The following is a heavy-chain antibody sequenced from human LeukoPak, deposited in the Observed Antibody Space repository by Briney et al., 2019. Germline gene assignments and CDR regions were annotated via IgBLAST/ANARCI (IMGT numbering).Heavy chain of an antibody. CDR2: VSSGSSMI. V-gene: IGHV3-48*04. Sequence: PGRSLRLSCVASGFTFSTDSMNWVRQAPGKGLEWVSYVSSGSSMIYYADSVKGRFTISRDNAKNSLYLQMNSLRAEDTAVYYCARDQSHYYYYGMDVWGQGTTVTVSS. CDR1: GFTFSTDS. D-gene: IGHD3-10*01. J-gene: IGHJ6*02. CDR3: ARDQSHYYYYGMDV.